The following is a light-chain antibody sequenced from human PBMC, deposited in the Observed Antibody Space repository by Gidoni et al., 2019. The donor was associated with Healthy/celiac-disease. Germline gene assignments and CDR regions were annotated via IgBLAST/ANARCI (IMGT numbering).Light chain of an antibody. Sequence: QSLLTQPPSVSGAPGQRRTISCTGTSSNIGAGYDVHWYQQLPGTAPKLLIYGNSNRPSGVPDRFSGSKSGTSASLAITVLQAEDEADYYCESYDSSLSGSVFGGGTKLTVL. CDR1: SSNIGAGYD. CDR2: GNS. V-gene: IGLV1-40*01. J-gene: IGLJ2*01. CDR3: ESYDSSLSGSV.